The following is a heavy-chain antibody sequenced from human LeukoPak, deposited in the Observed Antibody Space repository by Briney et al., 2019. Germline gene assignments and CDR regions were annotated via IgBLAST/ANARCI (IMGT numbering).Heavy chain of an antibody. CDR3: AIAYCGGDCYSLGAFDI. CDR2: MNPNSGNT. Sequence: ASVKVSCKASGYTFTSYDINWVRQATGQGLEWMGWMNPNSGNTGYAQKFQGRVTMTRNTSISTAYMELSSLRSEDTAVYYCAIAYCGGDCYSLGAFDIWGQGTMVTVPS. V-gene: IGHV1-8*01. D-gene: IGHD2-21*02. CDR1: GYTFTSYD. J-gene: IGHJ3*02.